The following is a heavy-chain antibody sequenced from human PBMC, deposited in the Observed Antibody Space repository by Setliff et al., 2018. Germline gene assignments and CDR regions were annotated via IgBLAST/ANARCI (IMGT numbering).Heavy chain of an antibody. CDR2: IKQDGSEI. J-gene: IGHJ6*03. D-gene: IGHD5-18*01. CDR1: GLTFSSYW. Sequence: VGSLRLSCAASGLTFSSYWMTWVRQAPGKGLEWLANIKQDGSEIYSVDSVKGRFSISRDNAKNSLYLQMNSLRAEDTAVYYCAKLVWLTTWYYMDVWGKGTTVTVSS. CDR3: AKLVWLTTWYYMDV. V-gene: IGHV3-7*03.